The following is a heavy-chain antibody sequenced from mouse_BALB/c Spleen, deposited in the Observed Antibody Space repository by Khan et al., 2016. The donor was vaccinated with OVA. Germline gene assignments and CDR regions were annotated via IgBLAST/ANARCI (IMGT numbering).Heavy chain of an antibody. CDR1: GYSITSGYF. D-gene: IGHD3-1*01. CDR2: IRYDGNS. Sequence: EVQLQESGPGLVKPSQSLSLTCSVTGYSITSGYFWNWIRQFPGNNLEWMGYIRYDGNSNYNPSLKNRISITRDTSKNQFFLKLNSVTPEDTATXDCARGGSSGPAWFTYWGQGILVTVSA. V-gene: IGHV3-6*02. J-gene: IGHJ3*01. CDR3: ARGGSSGPAWFTY.